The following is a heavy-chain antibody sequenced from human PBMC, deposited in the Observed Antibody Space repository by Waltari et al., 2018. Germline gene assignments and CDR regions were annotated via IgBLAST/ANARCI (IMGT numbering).Heavy chain of an antibody. CDR3: ARGQRPHYYATSGPRD. V-gene: IGHV4-39*06. J-gene: IGHJ4*02. D-gene: IGHD3-22*01. CDR2: LFNTGYT. Sequence: RLQLQESGPGLVRPSETLSLTCTVSGGSVDDSGYFWGWIRQPPGGGLEWVGRLFNTGYTYYNSSLKSRVTTSMDTSRNHIALKLSSGTAADTAVYYCARGQRPHYYATSGPRDWGQGTLVTVSS. CDR1: GGSVDDSGYF.